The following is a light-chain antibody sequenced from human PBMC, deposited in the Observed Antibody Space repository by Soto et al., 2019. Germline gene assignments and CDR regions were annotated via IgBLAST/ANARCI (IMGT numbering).Light chain of an antibody. V-gene: IGKV1-33*01. CDR2: AAS. Sequence: DIQMTQSPSSLSASVGDRVTITCRASQTITSDLNWYQQRPGKAPKLLIYAASSLQSGVPSRFSGSGSGTHFTFTISSLQTEDIGTYYCQQYDILPITFGRGTRLEI. CDR1: QTITSD. J-gene: IGKJ5*01. CDR3: QQYDILPIT.